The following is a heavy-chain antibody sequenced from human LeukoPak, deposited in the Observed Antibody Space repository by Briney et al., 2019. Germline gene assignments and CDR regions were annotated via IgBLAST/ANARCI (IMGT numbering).Heavy chain of an antibody. CDR2: IYHSGST. D-gene: IGHD3-22*01. CDR3: ARGYGGGYSGHYFDY. CDR1: GYSISSGYY. Sequence: SETLSLTCTVSGYSISSGYYWGWIRQPPGKGLEWIGSIYHSGSTYYNPSLKSRVTISVDTSKNQFSLKLSSVTAADTAVYYCARGYGGGYSGHYFDYWGQGTLVTVSS. J-gene: IGHJ4*02. V-gene: IGHV4-38-2*02.